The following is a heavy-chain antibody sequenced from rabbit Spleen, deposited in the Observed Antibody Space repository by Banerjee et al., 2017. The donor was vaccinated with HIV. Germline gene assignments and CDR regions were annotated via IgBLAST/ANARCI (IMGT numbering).Heavy chain of an antibody. Sequence: QQLVESGGGLVKPGAFLTLTCKASGFSFSSGHDMCWVRQAPGKGLEWIGCINIGSMITYYASWVNGRFTISKTSSTTVTLQMTSLTVADTATYFCARGSGDVGWGYLIWGPGTLATVS. J-gene: IGHJ2*01. CDR1: GFSFSSGHD. CDR2: INIGSMIT. CDR3: ARGSGDVGWGYLI. V-gene: IGHV1S40*01. D-gene: IGHD2-1*01.